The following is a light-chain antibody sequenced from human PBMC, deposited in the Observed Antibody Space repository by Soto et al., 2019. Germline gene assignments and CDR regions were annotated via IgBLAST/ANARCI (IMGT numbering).Light chain of an antibody. J-gene: IGLJ1*01. V-gene: IGLV1-51*01. CDR2: DNN. CDR1: SSNIGNNF. Sequence: QSVLTQPPSLSAAPGQKVTISCSGSSSNIGNNFVSWYQQVPGTAPKLLIYDNNKRPSGIPDRFSGSKSGTSATLGITGLQTGDEADYYCGTLDTSLSTPYVFGTGTKVTVL. CDR3: GTLDTSLSTPYV.